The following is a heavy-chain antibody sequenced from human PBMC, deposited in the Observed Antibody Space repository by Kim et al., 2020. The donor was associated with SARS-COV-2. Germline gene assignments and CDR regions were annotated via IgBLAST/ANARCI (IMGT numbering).Heavy chain of an antibody. D-gene: IGHD5-12*01. CDR3: ARVGYSGYDYKDYYGLDV. Sequence: GGSLRLSCSASGFTFTTYGMHWVRQAPGKGLEWVSSISSSNSYLYYADSVKGRFTISRDNAKNSLYLQMNSLRAEDTAVYYCARVGYSGYDYKDYYGLDVWGQGTTVTVSS. J-gene: IGHJ6*02. CDR1: GFTFTTYG. V-gene: IGHV3-21*01. CDR2: ISSSNSYL.